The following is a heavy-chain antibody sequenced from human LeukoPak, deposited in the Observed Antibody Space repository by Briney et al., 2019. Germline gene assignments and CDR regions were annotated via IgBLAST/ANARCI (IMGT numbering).Heavy chain of an antibody. J-gene: IGHJ3*02. CDR3: ARVISDYYDSTPDAFDI. V-gene: IGHV1-18*01. Sequence: ASVKVSCKASGYTFTSYGISWVRQAPGQGLEWMGWISAYNGNTNYAQKLQGRVTMTTDTSTSTAYMELRSLRSDDTAVYYCARVISDYYDSTPDAFDIWGQGTMVTVSS. CDR1: GYTFTSYG. D-gene: IGHD3-22*01. CDR2: ISAYNGNT.